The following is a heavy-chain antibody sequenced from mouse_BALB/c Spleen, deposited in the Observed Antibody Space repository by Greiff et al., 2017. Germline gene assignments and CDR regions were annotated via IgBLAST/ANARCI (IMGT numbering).Heavy chain of an antibody. D-gene: IGHD2-14*01. Sequence: EVMLVESGGGLVQPGESLKLSCESNEYEFPSHDMSWVRQTPVKRLELVAAINSDGGSTYYPDTMERRFIISRDNTKKTLYLQMSSLRSENTALYYYARQRYDHAMDYWGQGTSVTVSS. CDR2: INSDGGST. J-gene: IGHJ4*01. V-gene: IGHV5-2*01. CDR3: ARQRYDHAMDY. CDR1: EYEFPSHD.